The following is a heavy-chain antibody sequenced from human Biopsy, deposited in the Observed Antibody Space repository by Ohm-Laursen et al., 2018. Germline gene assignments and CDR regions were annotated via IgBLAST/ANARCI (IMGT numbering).Heavy chain of an antibody. V-gene: IGHV2-70*04. Sequence: TQTLTLTCTFSGFSLRSSGMRMSWVRQPPGKALEWLARIDWDDDEFYSPSLRARLTVSKDTSKNQEVLTLTDRGPVVTATYYCARHRADNFGALEYWGQGILVTASS. CDR3: ARHRADNFGALEY. CDR2: IDWDDDE. CDR1: GFSLRSSGMR. J-gene: IGHJ4*02. D-gene: IGHD1-1*01.